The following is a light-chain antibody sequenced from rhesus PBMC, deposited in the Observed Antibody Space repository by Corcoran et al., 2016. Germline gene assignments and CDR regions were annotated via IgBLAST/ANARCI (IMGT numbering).Light chain of an antibody. Sequence: QVILTQSPATLSLSPGERATLSCRASQSVSSYLAWYQQKPGQAPRLLICGASSRATGIPDRVSGSGSGTDFPLPISSLEPEDVGVYPCYQHSSGYSFGQGTKVEIK. CDR3: YQHSSGYS. CDR2: GAS. V-gene: IGKV3-10*01. CDR1: QSVSSY. J-gene: IGKJ2*01.